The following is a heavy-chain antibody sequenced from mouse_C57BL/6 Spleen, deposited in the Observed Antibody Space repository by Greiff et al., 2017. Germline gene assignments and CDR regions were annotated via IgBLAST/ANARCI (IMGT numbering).Heavy chain of an antibody. CDR2: IYPGDGDT. V-gene: IGHV1-80*01. CDR3: ARGGSSGRFDY. CDR1: GYAFSSYW. J-gene: IGHJ2*01. Sequence: VQLVESGAELVKPGASVKISCKASGYAFSSYWMNWVKQRPGKGLEWIGQIYPGDGDTNYNGKFKGKATLTADKSSSTAYMQLSSLTSEDSAVYFCARGGSSGRFDYWGQGTTLTVFS. D-gene: IGHD3-2*02.